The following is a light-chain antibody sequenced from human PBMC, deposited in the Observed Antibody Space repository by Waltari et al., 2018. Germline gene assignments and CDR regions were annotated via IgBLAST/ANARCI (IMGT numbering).Light chain of an antibody. CDR3: QQYNSYSLLT. CDR1: QSISNW. J-gene: IGKJ4*01. CDR2: KAS. Sequence: DIPMTQSPSTLSASVGDRVTITCRASQSISNWLVWYQQKPGKAPKLLLYKASTLESGVPSRFSGSGSGTEFTLTISSLQPDDFATYYCQQYNSYSLLTFGGGTKVEIK. V-gene: IGKV1-5*03.